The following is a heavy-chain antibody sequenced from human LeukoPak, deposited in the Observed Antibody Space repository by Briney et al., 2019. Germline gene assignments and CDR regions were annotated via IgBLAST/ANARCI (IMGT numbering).Heavy chain of an antibody. J-gene: IGHJ4*02. CDR3: ARDGSGSSSPGFDY. D-gene: IGHD6-6*01. Sequence: SETLSLTCTVSGGSISSHYWSRIRQPPGKGLEWIGYIYYSGSTNYNPSLKSRVTISVDTSKNQFSLKLSSVTAADTTVYYCARDGSGSSSPGFDYWGQGTLVTVSS. CDR1: GGSISSHY. CDR2: IYYSGST. V-gene: IGHV4-59*11.